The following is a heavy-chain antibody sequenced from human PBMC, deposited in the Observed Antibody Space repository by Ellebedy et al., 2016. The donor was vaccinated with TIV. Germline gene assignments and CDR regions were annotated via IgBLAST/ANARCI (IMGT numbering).Heavy chain of an antibody. V-gene: IGHV3-48*01. CDR2: ISSSRTTI. CDR3: ARDPVGVGPAFDI. D-gene: IGHD4-23*01. Sequence: GESLKISCAASGFSFSDFSMNWIRQPPGMGLEWLSYISSSRTTIYYADSVKGRFTISRDNSKDTLYLQVNSLRAEDTAVYYCARDPVGVGPAFDIWGQGTMVTVSS. J-gene: IGHJ3*02. CDR1: GFSFSDFS.